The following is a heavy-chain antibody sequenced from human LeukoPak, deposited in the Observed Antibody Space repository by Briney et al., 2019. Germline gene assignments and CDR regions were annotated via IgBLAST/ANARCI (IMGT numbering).Heavy chain of an antibody. CDR3: ARDPGSIAAAGTWGRNWFDP. D-gene: IGHD6-13*01. J-gene: IGHJ5*02. CDR2: IVVGSGNT. V-gene: IGHV1-58*02. CDR1: GFTFTSSA. Sequence: GASVKVSCKASGFTFTSSAMQWVRQARGQRLEWIGWIVVGSGNTNYAQKFQGRVTMTRDTSISTAYMELSRLRSDDTAVYYCARDPGSIAAAGTWGRNWFDPWGQGTLVTVSS.